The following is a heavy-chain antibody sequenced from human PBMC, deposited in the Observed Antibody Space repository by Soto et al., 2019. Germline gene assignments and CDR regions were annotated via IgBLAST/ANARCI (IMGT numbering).Heavy chain of an antibody. Sequence: GGSLRLSCAASGFTFSSYGMHWVRQAPGKGLEWVASISISGTYRHYAESVRGRFTISRDNARRSLFLQMNSLRAEDSAVYFCARDGAGSEKYRYYHSDVWGKGNTVTVSS. J-gene: IGHJ6*03. CDR3: ARDGAGSEKYRYYHSDV. CDR1: GFTFSSYG. D-gene: IGHD3-10*01. V-gene: IGHV3-21*01. CDR2: ISISGTYR.